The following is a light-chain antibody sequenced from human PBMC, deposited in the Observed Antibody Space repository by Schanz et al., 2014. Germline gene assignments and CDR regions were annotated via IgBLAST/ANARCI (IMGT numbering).Light chain of an antibody. CDR2: EVS. CDR3: CSYAGSSTPSL. CDR1: SSDVGNYNL. Sequence: QSALTQPASVSGSPGQSITISCTGTSSDVGNYNLVSWYQQHPGKAPKLMIYEVSQWPSGISDRFSGSKSGNTASLTISGLQAEDEADYYCCSYAGSSTPSLFGGGTKLTVL. J-gene: IGLJ2*01. V-gene: IGLV2-23*02.